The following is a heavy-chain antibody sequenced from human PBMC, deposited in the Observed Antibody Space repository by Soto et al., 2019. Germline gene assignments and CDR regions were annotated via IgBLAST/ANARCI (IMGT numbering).Heavy chain of an antibody. CDR2: IYYSGST. J-gene: IGHJ5*02. V-gene: IGHV4-30-4*01. Sequence: PSETLSLTCTVSGGSISSGDYYWSWILQPPGKGLEWIGYIYYSGSTYYNPSLKSRVTISVDTSKNQFSLKLSSVTAADTAVYYCARAHPQGNWFYPWGQGTLVTVS. CDR3: ARAHPQGNWFYP. CDR1: GGSISSGDYY.